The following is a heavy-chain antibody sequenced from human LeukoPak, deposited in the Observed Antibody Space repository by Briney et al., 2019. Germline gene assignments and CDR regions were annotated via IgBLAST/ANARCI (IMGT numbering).Heavy chain of an antibody. J-gene: IGHJ4*02. Sequence: PSETLSLTCTVSGGSISSYYWSWIRQPPGKGLEWIGSIYYSGSTYYNPSLKSRVTISVDTSKSQFSLKLSSVTAADTAVYYCARDAIYYYDSSGYSDYWGQGTLVTVSS. V-gene: IGHV4-59*12. CDR2: IYYSGST. CDR1: GGSISSYY. D-gene: IGHD3-22*01. CDR3: ARDAIYYYDSSGYSDY.